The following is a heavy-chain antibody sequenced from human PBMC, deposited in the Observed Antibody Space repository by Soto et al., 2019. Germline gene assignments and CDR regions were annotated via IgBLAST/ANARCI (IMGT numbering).Heavy chain of an antibody. CDR3: ARVCGGDCHNGMDV. V-gene: IGHV4-59*12. Sequence: SETLSLTCTVSGCSISGYYWTWVRQPPGKGLEWIGYIYYTGPTNYNPSLRSRVTISLDMSKNQFSLKLSSVTAADTAVYYCARVCGGDCHNGMDVWGQGTTVTVSS. D-gene: IGHD2-21*02. J-gene: IGHJ6*02. CDR2: IYYTGPT. CDR1: GCSISGYY.